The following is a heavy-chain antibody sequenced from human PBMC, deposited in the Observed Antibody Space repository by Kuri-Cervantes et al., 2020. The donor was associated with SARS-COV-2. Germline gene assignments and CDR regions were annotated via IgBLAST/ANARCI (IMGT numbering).Heavy chain of an antibody. V-gene: IGHV1-69*04. J-gene: IGHJ4*02. CDR2: IIPILGTA. Sequence: SVKVSCKASGGTFSSYAISWVRQAPGQGLEWMGRIIPILGTANYAQKFQGRVTITADKSTSTAYMELGSLRSEDTAVYYCARDQYGSGGMGNYWGQGTLVTVSS. CDR3: ARDQYGSGGMGNY. CDR1: GGTFSSYA. D-gene: IGHD3-10*01.